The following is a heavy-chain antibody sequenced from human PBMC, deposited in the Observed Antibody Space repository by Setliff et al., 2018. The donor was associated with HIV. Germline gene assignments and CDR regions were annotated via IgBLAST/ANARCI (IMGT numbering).Heavy chain of an antibody. CDR2: ISAYNGNT. CDR1: GYTFTDYG. CDR3: ARWSSGWSYFDF. D-gene: IGHD6-19*01. Sequence: GASVKVSCKASGYTFTDYGISWVRQAPGQGLEWMGWISAYNGNTKYAQKFQGRVTMTRDTSISTVYMELSRLRSDDTAVYYCARWSSGWSYFDFWGQGTLVTVSS. J-gene: IGHJ4*02. V-gene: IGHV1-18*01.